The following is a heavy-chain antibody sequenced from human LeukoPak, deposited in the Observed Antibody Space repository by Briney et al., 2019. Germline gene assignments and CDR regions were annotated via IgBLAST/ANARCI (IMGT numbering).Heavy chain of an antibody. Sequence: GGSLRLSCTASGFTFDDCAMHWVRQIPGKGLEWVSVINWNSGSIGYADSVKGRFTISRDNAKNTLYLQMSSLRAEDTAVYYCAREFYYYDSSGYRGWFDPWGQGTLVTVSS. CDR3: AREFYYYDSSGYRGWFDP. V-gene: IGHV3-9*01. D-gene: IGHD3-22*01. CDR2: INWNSGSI. J-gene: IGHJ5*02. CDR1: GFTFDDCA.